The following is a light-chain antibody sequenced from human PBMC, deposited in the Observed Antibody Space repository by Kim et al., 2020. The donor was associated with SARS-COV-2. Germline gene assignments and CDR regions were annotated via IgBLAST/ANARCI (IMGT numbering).Light chain of an antibody. V-gene: IGKV3-15*01. CDR3: LQYNNWPPLT. J-gene: IGKJ4*01. Sequence: ASPGERATLSCRASQSVTSNLAWYQQKPGQAPRLLVYGASTRATGVPTRFSGSGSGTEFTLTISSLQSEDFAIYYCLQYNNWPPLTFGGGTRVEIK. CDR2: GAS. CDR1: QSVTSN.